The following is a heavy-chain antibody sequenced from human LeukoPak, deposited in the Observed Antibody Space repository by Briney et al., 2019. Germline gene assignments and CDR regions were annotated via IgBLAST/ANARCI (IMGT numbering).Heavy chain of an antibody. J-gene: IGHJ4*02. D-gene: IGHD6-13*01. V-gene: IGHV3-23*01. CDR3: AKDLRASSSCNYDY. Sequence: AGSLRLSCAASGFTFSSYAMSWVRQAPGKGLEWVSAISGSGGSTYYADSVKGRFTISRDNSKNTLYLQMNSLRAEDTAVYYCAKDLRASSSCNYDYWGQGTLVTVSS. CDR2: ISGSGGST. CDR1: GFTFSSYA.